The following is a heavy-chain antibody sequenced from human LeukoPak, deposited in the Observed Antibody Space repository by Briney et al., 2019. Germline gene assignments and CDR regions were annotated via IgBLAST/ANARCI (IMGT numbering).Heavy chain of an antibody. D-gene: IGHD6-19*01. CDR1: GWSFSGYY. Sequence: SETLSLTCAVYGWSFSGYYWSWIRQPPGKGLEWIGEINHSGSTNYNPSLKSRVTMSVDTSKNQFSLKLSSVTAADTAVYYCARDQVVAGYYYGMDVWGQGTTVTVSS. CDR3: ARDQVVAGYYYGMDV. J-gene: IGHJ6*02. V-gene: IGHV4-34*01. CDR2: INHSGST.